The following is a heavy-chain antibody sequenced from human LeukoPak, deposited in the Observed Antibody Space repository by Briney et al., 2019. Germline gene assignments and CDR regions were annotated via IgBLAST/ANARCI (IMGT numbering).Heavy chain of an antibody. D-gene: IGHD2-2*01. CDR3: AKSGCGLTSCYLNY. J-gene: IGHJ4*02. V-gene: IGHV4-31*03. CDR1: GGSISSGGYY. Sequence: SETLSLTCTVSGGSISSGGYYWSWIRQHPGKGLEWIGYIYYSGSTYYNPSLKSRVTISVDTSKNQFSLKLSSVTAADTAVYYCAKSGCGLTSCYLNYWGQGTLVTVSS. CDR2: IYYSGST.